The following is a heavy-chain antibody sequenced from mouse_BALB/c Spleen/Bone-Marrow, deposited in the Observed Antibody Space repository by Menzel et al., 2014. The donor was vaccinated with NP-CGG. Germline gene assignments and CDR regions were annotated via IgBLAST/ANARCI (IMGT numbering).Heavy chain of an antibody. V-gene: IGHV1-69*02. J-gene: IGHJ3*01. CDR3: TRDDGSPFAY. D-gene: IGHD2-3*01. CDR1: GYTFTSYW. CDR2: IYPSDSYT. Sequence: VQLQQPGAELVRPGASVKLSCKASGYTFTSYWINWVKQRPGQGLEWIGNIYPSDSYTNYNQKFKDKATLTVDKSSSTAYMQLSSPTSEDSAVYYCTRDDGSPFAYWGQGTLVTVSA.